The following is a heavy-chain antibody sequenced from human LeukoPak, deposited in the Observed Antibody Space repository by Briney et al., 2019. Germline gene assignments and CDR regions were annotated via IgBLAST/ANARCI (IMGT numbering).Heavy chain of an antibody. D-gene: IGHD4-17*01. CDR3: AKDQSDGDYSDYYYGMDV. J-gene: IGHJ6*02. Sequence: GGSLRLSCTASGFTFDTYGMHWVRQAPGKGLEWIGIITYDGSNQYHIDSVKGRFTISRDNSKNTLYLQMNNLRAEDSAIYYCAKDQSDGDYSDYYYGMDVWGQGTTVTVSS. V-gene: IGHV3-30*18. CDR2: ITYDGSNQ. CDR1: GFTFDTYG.